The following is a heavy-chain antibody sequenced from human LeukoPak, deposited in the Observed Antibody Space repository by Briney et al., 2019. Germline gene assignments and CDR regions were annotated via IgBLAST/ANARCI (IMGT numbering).Heavy chain of an antibody. J-gene: IGHJ4*02. CDR1: GYTFTSYG. Sequence: PEASVKVSCKASGYTFTSYGISWVRQAPGQGLEWMGIINPSGGSTSYAQKFQGRVTMTRDMSTSTVYMELSSLGSEDTAVYYCAREFGDIVVVPAAIPKRGFDYWGQGTLVTVSS. V-gene: IGHV1-46*01. CDR2: INPSGGST. D-gene: IGHD2-2*01. CDR3: AREFGDIVVVPAAIPKRGFDY.